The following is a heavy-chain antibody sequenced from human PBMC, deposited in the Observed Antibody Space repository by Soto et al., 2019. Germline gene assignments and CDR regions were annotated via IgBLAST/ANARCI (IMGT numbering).Heavy chain of an antibody. Sequence: QVHLQESGPGLVKPSETMSLTCTASGASIRNFYWNWVRQFPGKGLEWIGHIYNGERTNYNPSLKSRVTISVATSKNQFSLKLSSVTVADTAVYYCAHTTCWPGFDYWGQGTLVAVSS. CDR1: GASIRNFY. CDR3: AHTTCWPGFDY. CDR2: IYNGERT. V-gene: IGHV4-59*13. J-gene: IGHJ4*02. D-gene: IGHD2-8*01.